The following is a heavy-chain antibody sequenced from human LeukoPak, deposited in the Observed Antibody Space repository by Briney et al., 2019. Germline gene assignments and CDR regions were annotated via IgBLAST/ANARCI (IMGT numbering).Heavy chain of an antibody. J-gene: IGHJ5*02. CDR3: ARDQAELEPAQYNWFDP. Sequence: PSETLSLTCTVSGGSISSYFWSWLRQPAGKGLEWIGRIYTSGNTNYNPSLKSRVTMSVDTSKNHFTLKLSSVTAADTAVYYCARDQAELEPAQYNWFDPWGQGTLVTVSS. V-gene: IGHV4-4*07. D-gene: IGHD1-1*01. CDR1: GGSISSYF. CDR2: IYTSGNT.